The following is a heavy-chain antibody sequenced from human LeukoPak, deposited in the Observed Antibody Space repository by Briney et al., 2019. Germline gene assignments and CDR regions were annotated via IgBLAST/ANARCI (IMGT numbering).Heavy chain of an antibody. D-gene: IGHD5-12*01. V-gene: IGHV4-30-4*01. CDR3: ARVIVATINFDY. Sequence: SQTLSLTCTVSGGSISRGDYYWSWIRHPPGKGLEWIGYIYYSGSTYYNPSLKSRVTISVDTSKNQFSLKLSSVTAADTAVYYCARVIVATINFDYWGQGTLVTVSS. CDR2: IYYSGST. J-gene: IGHJ4*02. CDR1: GGSISRGDYY.